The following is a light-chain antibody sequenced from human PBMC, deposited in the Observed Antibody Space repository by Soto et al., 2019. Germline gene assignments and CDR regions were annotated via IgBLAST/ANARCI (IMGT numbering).Light chain of an antibody. J-gene: IGLJ1*01. CDR1: SRDVGGYTY. V-gene: IGLV2-8*01. CDR2: EVS. CDR3: SSYAGSNNSV. Sequence: QSVLTQPPSPAGSPWQSVTISCPGNSRDVGGYTYVSWYQQHPGKAPKLMIYEVSKRPSGVPDRFSGSKSGNTASLTVSGLQAEDEADYYCSSYAGSNNSVFGTGTKVTVL.